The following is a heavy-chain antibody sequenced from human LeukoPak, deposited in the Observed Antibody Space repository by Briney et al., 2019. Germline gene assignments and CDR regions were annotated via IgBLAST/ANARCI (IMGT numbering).Heavy chain of an antibody. CDR2: IWNDGSNK. V-gene: IGHV3-33*06. CDR3: AKGAVLRFLSYFDY. CDR1: GFTFSDYG. J-gene: IGHJ4*02. Sequence: GGSLRLSCAASGFTFSDYGMHWVRQAPSKGLEWVANIWNDGSNKYYAESVKGRFTTSRDNSKNTLYLQMNSLRAEDTAVYYCAKGAVLRFLSYFDYWGQGTLVTVSS. D-gene: IGHD3-3*01.